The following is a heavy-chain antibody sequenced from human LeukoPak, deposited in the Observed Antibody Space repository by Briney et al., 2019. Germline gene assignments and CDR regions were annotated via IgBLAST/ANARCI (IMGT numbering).Heavy chain of an antibody. Sequence: SETLSLTCTVSGGSVSSGSSYWSWIRQPPGKGLEWIGYIYYSGSTNYNPSLKSRVTISVDTSKNQFSLKLSSVTAADTAVYYCAGKLRAPEYDSSGYSDYWGQGTLVTVSS. D-gene: IGHD3-22*01. CDR2: IYYSGST. V-gene: IGHV4-61*01. CDR3: AGKLRAPEYDSSGYSDY. CDR1: GGSVSSGSSY. J-gene: IGHJ4*02.